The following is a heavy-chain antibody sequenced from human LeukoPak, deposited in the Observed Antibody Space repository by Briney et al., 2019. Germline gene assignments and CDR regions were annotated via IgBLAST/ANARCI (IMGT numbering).Heavy chain of an antibody. CDR1: GFTFSKYA. CDR3: ARASDYYGSGS. V-gene: IGHV3-23*01. D-gene: IGHD3-10*01. CDR2: IGGSGGRT. J-gene: IGHJ5*02. Sequence: GGSLRLSCAASGFTFSKYAMSWVRQAPGKGLEWVSAIGGSGGRTFYADSVKGRFTISRDNAKNSLSLQMNSLRAEDTAVYYCARASDYYGSGSWGQGTLVTVSS.